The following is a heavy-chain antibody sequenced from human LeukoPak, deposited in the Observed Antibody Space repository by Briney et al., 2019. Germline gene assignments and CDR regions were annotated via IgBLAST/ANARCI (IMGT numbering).Heavy chain of an antibody. CDR1: GFTFSDYA. V-gene: IGHV3-64*04. CDR3: AKDYLLQQLILEGWFDP. Sequence: GGSLRLSCSASGFTFSDYAMFWVRQAPGKGLEYVSAISSNGGNTYYADSVKGRFTISRDNSKNTLYLQMNSLRAEDTAVYYCAKDYLLQQLILEGWFDPWGQGTLVTVSS. D-gene: IGHD6-13*01. CDR2: ISSNGGNT. J-gene: IGHJ5*02.